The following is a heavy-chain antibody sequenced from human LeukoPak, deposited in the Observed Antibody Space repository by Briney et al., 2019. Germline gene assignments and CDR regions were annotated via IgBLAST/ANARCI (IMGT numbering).Heavy chain of an antibody. CDR3: ARRPYSSSWFTYWYFDL. D-gene: IGHD6-13*01. J-gene: IGHJ2*01. V-gene: IGHV4-39*01. CDR2: IYYSGST. CDR1: GGSISSSSYY. Sequence: PSETLSLTCTVSGGSISSSSYYWGWIRQPPGKGLEWIGSIYYSGSTYYNPSLKSRVTISVDTSKNQFSLKLSSVTAADTAVYYCARRPYSSSWFTYWYFDLWGRGTLVTVSS.